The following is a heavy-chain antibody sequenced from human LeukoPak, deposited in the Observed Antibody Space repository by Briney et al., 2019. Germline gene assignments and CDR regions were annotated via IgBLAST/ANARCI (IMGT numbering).Heavy chain of an antibody. CDR3: TSNYCSGGSCYLY. D-gene: IGHD2-15*01. V-gene: IGHV3-73*01. CDR1: GFTFSGSV. Sequence: GGSLGLSCAASGFTFSGSVHWVRQASGKGLEWVGRIRSKANNYATAYVASVKGRFTISRDDSKNTAFLQMNSLKTEDTAVYYCTSNYCSGGSCYLYWGQGTLVTVSS. CDR2: IRSKANNYAT. J-gene: IGHJ4*02.